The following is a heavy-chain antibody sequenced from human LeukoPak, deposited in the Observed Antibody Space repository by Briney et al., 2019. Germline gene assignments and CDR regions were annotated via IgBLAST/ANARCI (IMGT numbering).Heavy chain of an antibody. CDR2: IYYSGST. Sequence: WIRQPPGKGLEWIGSIYYSGSTYYNPSLKSRVTISVDTSKNQFSLKLSSVTAADTAVYYCASQGNSNAFDIWGQGTMVTVSS. J-gene: IGHJ3*02. CDR3: ASQGNSNAFDI. D-gene: IGHD4-23*01. V-gene: IGHV4-39*01.